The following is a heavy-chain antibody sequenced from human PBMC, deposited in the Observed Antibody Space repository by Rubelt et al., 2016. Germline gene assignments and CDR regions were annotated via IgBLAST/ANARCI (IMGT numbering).Heavy chain of an antibody. V-gene: IGHV1-2*02. D-gene: IGHD3-10*01. Sequence: QVQLLQSGAEMREPGASVRVSCKASGYAFNDYYIHWVRQAPGQGLEWMGWFNPDSGGTNYAQNLQGRVTMTRDTSIGTVYMELSSLRSDDTAVYYCARDDSRRGDYWGQGTLVTVSS. CDR2: FNPDSGGT. CDR3: ARDDSRRGDY. J-gene: IGHJ4*02. CDR1: GYAFNDYY.